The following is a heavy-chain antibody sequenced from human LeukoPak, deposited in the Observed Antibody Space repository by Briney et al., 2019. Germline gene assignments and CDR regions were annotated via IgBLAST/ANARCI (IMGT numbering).Heavy chain of an antibody. CDR1: GGSISGYY. CDR2: IYNAGNT. Sequence: SETLSLTCSVSGGSISGYYWNWIRQPPGKGLEWIGFIYNAGNTNYNPSLKSRVTISADPTKNQVSLNLSSVTAADTAVYYCARPGGRDHGGNSVAFDIWGQGTMVTVSS. V-gene: IGHV4-59*08. D-gene: IGHD4-23*01. CDR3: ARPGGRDHGGNSVAFDI. J-gene: IGHJ3*02.